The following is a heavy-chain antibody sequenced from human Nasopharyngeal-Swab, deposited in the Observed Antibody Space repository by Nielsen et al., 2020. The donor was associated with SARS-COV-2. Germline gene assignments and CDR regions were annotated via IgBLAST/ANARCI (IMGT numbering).Heavy chain of an antibody. CDR2: INHSGST. V-gene: IGHV4-34*01. J-gene: IGHJ6*03. CDR1: GGSFSANY. CDR3: ARGLSGIVPAPILGLGPYYYYYYMDV. D-gene: IGHD2-2*01. Sequence: SETLSPPFGVYGGSFSANYWGWIRQPPGKGLEWIAEINHSGSTNYNPSLKSRVTLSVDTSMNQFSLELSSVTAADTAVYYCARGLSGIVPAPILGLGPYYYYYYMDVWGKGTTVTVSS.